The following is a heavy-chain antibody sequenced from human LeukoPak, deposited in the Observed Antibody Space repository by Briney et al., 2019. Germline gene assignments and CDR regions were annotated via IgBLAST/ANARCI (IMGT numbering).Heavy chain of an antibody. D-gene: IGHD6-6*01. CDR1: GGSISSSSYY. J-gene: IGHJ4*02. Sequence: PSETLSLTCTVSGGSISSSSYYWGWIRQPPGKGLECIGSIYYSGSTYYNPSLKSRVTISVDTSKNQFSLKLSSVTAADTAVYYCARHPQYSSSCEFDYWGQGTLVTVSS. CDR2: IYYSGST. V-gene: IGHV4-39*01. CDR3: ARHPQYSSSCEFDY.